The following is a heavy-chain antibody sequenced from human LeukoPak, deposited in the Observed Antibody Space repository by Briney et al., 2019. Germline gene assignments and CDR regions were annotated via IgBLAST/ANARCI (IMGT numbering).Heavy chain of an antibody. CDR1: GYTFTGYY. Sequence: GASVKVSCEASGYTFTGYYMHWVRQAPGQGLEWMGWINPNSGGTNYAQKFQGRVTMTRDTSISTAYMELSRLRSDDTAVYYCARGKVGATQPGSYWGQGTLVTVSS. CDR2: INPNSGGT. J-gene: IGHJ4*02. V-gene: IGHV1-2*02. D-gene: IGHD1-26*01. CDR3: ARGKVGATQPGSY.